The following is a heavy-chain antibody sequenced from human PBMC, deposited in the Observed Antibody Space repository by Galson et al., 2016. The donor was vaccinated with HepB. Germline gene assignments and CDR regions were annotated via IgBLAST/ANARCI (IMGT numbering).Heavy chain of an antibody. D-gene: IGHD5-24*01. CDR2: ISFDGSNK. J-gene: IGHJ4*02. CDR3: ARAPLEMATIQRGYFDY. V-gene: IGHV3-30-3*01. Sequence: SLRLSCAASGFTFSSYWMSWVRQAPGKGLEWVAVISFDGSNKYYADSVKGRFTISRDNSKNTLYLQMNSLRAEDTAVYYCARAPLEMATIQRGYFDYWGQGTLVTVSS. CDR1: GFTFSSYW.